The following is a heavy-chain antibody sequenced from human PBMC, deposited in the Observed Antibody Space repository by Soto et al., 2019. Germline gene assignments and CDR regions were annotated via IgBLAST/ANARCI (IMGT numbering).Heavy chain of an antibody. CDR3: ARVGSTGWSLDY. CDR2: TYYRSKWYN. Sequence: SQTLSLTCAISGDSVSSNNAAWNWFRQSPSRGLEWLGRTYYRSKWYNDSAVSVRSRLIINPDTSKNQFSLQLNSVTPEDTAVYYCARVGSTGWSLDYWGQGTLVTVYS. D-gene: IGHD1-1*01. CDR1: GDSVSSNNAA. J-gene: IGHJ4*02. V-gene: IGHV6-1*01.